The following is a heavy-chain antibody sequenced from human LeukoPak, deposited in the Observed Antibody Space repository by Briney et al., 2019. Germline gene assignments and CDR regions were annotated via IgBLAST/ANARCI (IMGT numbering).Heavy chain of an antibody. CDR2: IIPILGIA. CDR3: ARDPRGTAIDDY. D-gene: IGHD5-18*01. J-gene: IGHJ4*02. Sequence: ASVKVSCKASGGTFSSYAISWVRQAPGQGLEWMGRIIPILGIAYYAQKFQGRVTITADKSTSTAYMELSSLRSEDTAVYYCARDPRGTAIDDYWGQGTLVTVSS. CDR1: GGTFSSYA. V-gene: IGHV1-69*04.